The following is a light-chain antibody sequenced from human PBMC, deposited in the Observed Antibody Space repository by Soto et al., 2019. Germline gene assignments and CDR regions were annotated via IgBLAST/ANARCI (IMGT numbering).Light chain of an antibody. CDR2: DAS. J-gene: IGKJ4*01. V-gene: IGKV1-16*02. CDR3: QQYHNYPVT. CDR1: QGVSNH. Sequence: DIQMTQSPSSLSASVGDRVTITCRASQGVSNHLAWFQQKPGKPPQSLIYDASSLQSGVPSKFSGSGSWTDFTLTISGLQPEDCATYYCQQYHNYPVTVGGGTKVEIK.